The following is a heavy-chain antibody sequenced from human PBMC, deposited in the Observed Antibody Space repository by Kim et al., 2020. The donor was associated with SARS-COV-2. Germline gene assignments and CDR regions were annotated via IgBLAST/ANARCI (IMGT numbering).Heavy chain of an antibody. V-gene: IGHV4-59*13. D-gene: IGHD3-10*01. J-gene: IGHJ4*02. CDR1: GGSISSYY. CDR2: IDYSGST. Sequence: SETLSLTCTVSGGSISSYYWSWIRQPPGKGLEWIGYIDYSGSTKYNPSLKSRVTISVDTSKNQFSLKLSSVTAADTAVYYCARDRRGVAEYYLDYWGQGTLVTVSS. CDR3: ARDRRGVAEYYLDY.